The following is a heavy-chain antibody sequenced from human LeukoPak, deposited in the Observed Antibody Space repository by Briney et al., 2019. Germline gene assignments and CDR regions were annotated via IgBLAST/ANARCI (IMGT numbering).Heavy chain of an antibody. J-gene: IGHJ6*03. D-gene: IGHD2-2*02. CDR2: IYYSGST. Sequence: PSETLSLICTVSGGSISSYYWSWIRQPPGKGLEWIGYIYYSGSTNYNPSLKSRATISVDTSKNQLSLNLSSVTAADTAVYYCARIYTSSSVYFYYYMDVWGKGTTVTVSS. V-gene: IGHV4-59*01. CDR3: ARIYTSSSVYFYYYMDV. CDR1: GGSISSYY.